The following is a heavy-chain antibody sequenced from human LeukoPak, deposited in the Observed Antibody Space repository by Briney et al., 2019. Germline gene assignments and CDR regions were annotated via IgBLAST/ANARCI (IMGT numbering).Heavy chain of an antibody. CDR1: GFTFSSYW. Sequence: GGSLRLSCAASGFTFSSYWMSGVRQAPGKGLEWVANIKQDGSEKYYVDSVKGRFTISRDNAKNSLYLQMNRLRAEDTAVYYCARALKGLRRRIGGTTTFEYYYYMDVWGKGTTVTISS. V-gene: IGHV3-7*01. CDR2: IKQDGSEK. CDR3: ARALKGLRRRIGGTTTFEYYYYMDV. D-gene: IGHD1-26*01. J-gene: IGHJ6*03.